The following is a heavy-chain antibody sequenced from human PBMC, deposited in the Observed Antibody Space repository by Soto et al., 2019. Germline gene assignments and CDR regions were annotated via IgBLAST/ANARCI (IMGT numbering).Heavy chain of an antibody. CDR2: ISAYNGNT. J-gene: IGHJ6*02. V-gene: IGHV1-18*01. CDR1: GYTFTSYG. Sequence: ASVKVSCKASGYTFTSYGISWVRQAPGQGLEWMGWISAYNGNTNYAQKLQGRVTMTTDTSTSTAYMELRSLRSDDTAVYYCAREIANWNTHYGMDVWGQGTTVTVSS. CDR3: AREIANWNTHYGMDV. D-gene: IGHD1-1*01.